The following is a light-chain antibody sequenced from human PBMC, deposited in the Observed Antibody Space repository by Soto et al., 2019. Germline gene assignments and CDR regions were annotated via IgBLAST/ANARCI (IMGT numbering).Light chain of an antibody. Sequence: IQMTQSPSSLSASVGDRVTITCRAGQTIHTYLNWYQHKPGKAPKLLIFSASTLQSGVSSRFSGSGSGTDFTLTINSLQPEDFASYYCQQSYKIPPTFGQGTKVDIK. CDR1: QTIHTY. CDR2: SAS. J-gene: IGKJ2*01. V-gene: IGKV1-39*01. CDR3: QQSYKIPPT.